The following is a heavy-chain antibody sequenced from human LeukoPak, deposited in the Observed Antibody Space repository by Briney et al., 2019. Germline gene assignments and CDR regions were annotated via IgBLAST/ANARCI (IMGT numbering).Heavy chain of an antibody. CDR3: AKDQGAVGVAVAGYFDY. CDR1: GFTFSSYG. V-gene: IGHV3-30*02. Sequence: GRSLRLSCAASGFTFSSYGMHWVRQAPGKGLEWVAFIRYDGSNKYYADSVKGRFTISRDNSKNTLYLQMNSLRAEDTAVYYCAKDQGAVGVAVAGYFDYWGQGTLVTVSS. J-gene: IGHJ4*02. D-gene: IGHD6-19*01. CDR2: IRYDGSNK.